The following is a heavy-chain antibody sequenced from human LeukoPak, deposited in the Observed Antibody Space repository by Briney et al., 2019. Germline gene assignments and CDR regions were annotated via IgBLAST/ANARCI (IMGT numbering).Heavy chain of an antibody. CDR3: ARVSGWYGGDYFDY. V-gene: IGHV1-69*05. CDR1: GGTFSSYA. D-gene: IGHD6-19*01. Sequence: GASVKVSCKASGGTFSSYAISWVRQAPGQGLEWMGGIIPIFGTANYAQKFQGRVTITTDESTSTAYMELSSLRSDDTAVYYCARVSGWYGGDYFDYWGQGTLVTVSS. CDR2: IIPIFGTA. J-gene: IGHJ4*02.